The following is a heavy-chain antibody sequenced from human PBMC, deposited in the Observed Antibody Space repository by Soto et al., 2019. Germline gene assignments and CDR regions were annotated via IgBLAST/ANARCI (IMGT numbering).Heavy chain of an antibody. CDR1: GFTFSSYA. CDR3: AKDLVLGGHSYGYFDY. V-gene: IGHV3-23*01. Sequence: GTLRLSCAASGFTFSSYAMSWVRQAPGKGLEWVSSISGSGGGTYDADSVKGRFTISRDNYKNTLYLEMNSLRAEDTAVYYCAKDLVLGGHSYGYFDYWGQGTLVTVSS. CDR2: ISGSGGGT. D-gene: IGHD5-18*01. J-gene: IGHJ4*02.